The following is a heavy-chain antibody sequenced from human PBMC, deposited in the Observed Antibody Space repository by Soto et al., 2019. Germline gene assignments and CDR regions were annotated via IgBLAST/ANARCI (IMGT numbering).Heavy chain of an antibody. CDR3: ARGAYDFWSGYWDNADLNWFDP. J-gene: IGHJ5*02. D-gene: IGHD3-3*01. V-gene: IGHV1-18*01. CDR2: ISAYNGNT. CDR1: GYTFTSYG. Sequence: SVKVSCKASGYTFTSYGISCVRQAPGQGLEWMGWISAYNGNTNYAQKLQGRVTMTTDTSTSTAYMELRSLRSDDTAVYYCARGAYDFWSGYWDNADLNWFDPWGQGTLVTVSS.